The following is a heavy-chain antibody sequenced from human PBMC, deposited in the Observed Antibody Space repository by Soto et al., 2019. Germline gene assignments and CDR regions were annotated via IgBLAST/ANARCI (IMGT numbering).Heavy chain of an antibody. J-gene: IGHJ5*02. CDR1: GYTFTSYG. D-gene: IGHD3-10*01. CDR3: ARETPSMVRGVIIVWFDP. V-gene: IGHV1-18*01. Sequence: ASVKVSCKASGYTFTSYGISWVRQAPGQGLEWMGWISAYNGNTNYAQKLQGRVTMTTDTSTSTAYMERRSLRSDDTAVYYCARETPSMVRGVIIVWFDPWGQGTLVTVSS. CDR2: ISAYNGNT.